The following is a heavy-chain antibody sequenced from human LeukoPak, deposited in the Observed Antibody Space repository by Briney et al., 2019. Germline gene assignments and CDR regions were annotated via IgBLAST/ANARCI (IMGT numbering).Heavy chain of an antibody. CDR2: IKQDGSEK. CDR3: ASWRWLQSDFDY. J-gene: IGHJ4*02. CDR1: GFTFSSYW. Sequence: GGSLRLSCAASGFTFSSYWMSWVRQAPGKGLEWVANIKQDGSEKYYVDSVKGRFTISRDNAKNSLYLQTNSLRAEDTAVYYCASWRWLQSDFDYWGQGTLVTVSS. V-gene: IGHV3-7*01. D-gene: IGHD5-24*01.